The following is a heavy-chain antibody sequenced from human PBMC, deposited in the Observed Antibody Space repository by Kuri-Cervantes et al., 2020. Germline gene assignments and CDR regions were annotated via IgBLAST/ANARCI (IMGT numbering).Heavy chain of an antibody. CDR2: INHSGST. CDR3: ARGKSIAARLEGPPDY. V-gene: IGHV4-31*02. Sequence: SCTVSGGSISSGGYYWSWIRQHPGKGLEWIGEINHSGSTNYNPSLKSRVTISVDTSKNQFSLKLSSVTAADTAVYYCARGKSIAARLEGPPDYWGQGTLVTVSS. CDR1: GGSISSGGYY. J-gene: IGHJ4*02. D-gene: IGHD6-6*01.